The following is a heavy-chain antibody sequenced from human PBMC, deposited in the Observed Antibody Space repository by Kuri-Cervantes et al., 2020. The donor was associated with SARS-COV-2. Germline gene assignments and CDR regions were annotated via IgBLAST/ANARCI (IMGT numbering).Heavy chain of an antibody. CDR2: ISYDGSNK. CDR3: ARLRRRAGNPNYYYGMDV. CDR1: GFTFSSYA. Sequence: GGSLRLSCAASGFTFSSYAMHWVRQAPGKGLEWVAVISYDGSNKYYADSVKGRFTISRDNSKNTLYLQMNSLRAEDTAVYYCARLRRRAGNPNYYYGMDVWGQGTTVTVSS. J-gene: IGHJ6*02. V-gene: IGHV3-30-3*01. D-gene: IGHD6-19*01.